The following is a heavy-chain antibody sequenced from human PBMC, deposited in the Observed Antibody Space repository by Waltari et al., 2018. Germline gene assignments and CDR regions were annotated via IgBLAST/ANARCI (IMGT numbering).Heavy chain of an antibody. J-gene: IGHJ5*02. V-gene: IGHV1-18*04. CDR2: IRAYNGNT. Sequence: QVQLVQSGAEVKKPGASVKVSCKASGYTFTSYGISWVRQAPGQGLEWMGWIRAYNGNTNYAQKLQGRVTMTTDTSTSTAYMELRSLGSDETAVYYCARDLRIAVAGGNWFDPWGQGTLVTVSS. CDR3: ARDLRIAVAGGNWFDP. D-gene: IGHD6-19*01. CDR1: GYTFTSYG.